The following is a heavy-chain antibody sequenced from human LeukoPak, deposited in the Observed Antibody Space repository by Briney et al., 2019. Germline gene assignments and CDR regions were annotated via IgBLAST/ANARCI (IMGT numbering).Heavy chain of an antibody. CDR2: IYYSGST. V-gene: IGHV4-59*12. J-gene: IGHJ4*02. CDR1: GGSISSYY. CDR3: AREASLLGGTIDY. D-gene: IGHD3-16*01. Sequence: SETLSLTCTVSGGSISSYYWSWVRQPPGKGLEWVGYIYYSGSTNYNPSLKSRVTISVDTSKNQFSLKLSSVTAADTAVYYSAREASLLGGTIDYWGQGTLVTVSP.